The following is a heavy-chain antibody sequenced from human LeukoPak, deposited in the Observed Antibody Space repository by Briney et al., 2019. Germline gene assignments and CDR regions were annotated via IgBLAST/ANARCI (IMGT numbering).Heavy chain of an antibody. CDR3: ASTRVTNEVDN. D-gene: IGHD4-17*01. J-gene: IGHJ4*02. CDR2: IIPIFGTA. V-gene: IGHV1-69*06. CDR1: GGTFSSYA. Sequence: ASVKVSCKASGGTFSSYAISWVRQAPGQGLEWMGRIIPIFGTANYAQTLQGRVTISADKSTSTAYIELSSLRSEDTAVYYCASTRVTNEVDNWGQGALVADSS.